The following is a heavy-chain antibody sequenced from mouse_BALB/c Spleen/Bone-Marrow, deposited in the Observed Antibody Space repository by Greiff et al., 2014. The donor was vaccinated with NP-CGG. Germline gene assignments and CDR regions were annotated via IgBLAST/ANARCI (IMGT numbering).Heavy chain of an antibody. Sequence: VQLQQSGAELVRPGSSVKISCESSGYVFSTYWINWVKQRPGQGLEWIGQIYPGDGDTDYNGKFKDKATLTADKSSNTAYMQLSSLTSDDSAVYFCARGGISVYYWGQGTTLTVSS. J-gene: IGHJ2*01. CDR1: GYVFSTYW. CDR2: IYPGDGDT. V-gene: IGHV1-80*01. CDR3: ARGGISVYY.